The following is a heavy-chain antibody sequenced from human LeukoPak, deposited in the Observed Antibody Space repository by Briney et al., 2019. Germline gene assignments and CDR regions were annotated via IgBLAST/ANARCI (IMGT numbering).Heavy chain of an antibody. Sequence: PSQTLSLTCTVSGGSISSGGYYWSWIRQPPGKGLEWIGYIYHSGSTYYNPSLKSRVTISVDRSKNQFSLKLSSVTAADTAVYYCARGPSGLRSPFNTWGQGTTVTVSS. CDR3: ARGPSGLRSPFNT. CDR1: GGSISSGGYY. D-gene: IGHD5-12*01. V-gene: IGHV4-30-2*01. CDR2: IYHSGST. J-gene: IGHJ3*02.